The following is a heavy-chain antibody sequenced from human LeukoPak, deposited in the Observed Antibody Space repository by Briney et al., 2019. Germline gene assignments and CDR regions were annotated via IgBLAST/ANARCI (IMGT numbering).Heavy chain of an antibody. Sequence: SETLSLTCTVSSGSLTPHYWSWIRQPPGKGLEWIGDIYYSGSTNYNPSLKSRGTISLDTSAKQYSLKLSSVTAADTAVYYCARGTVYSWSGPGPWFDPWGQGTLVTVSS. D-gene: IGHD3-3*01. V-gene: IGHV4-59*11. J-gene: IGHJ5*02. CDR3: ARGTVYSWSGPGPWFDP. CDR1: SGSLTPHY. CDR2: IYYSGST.